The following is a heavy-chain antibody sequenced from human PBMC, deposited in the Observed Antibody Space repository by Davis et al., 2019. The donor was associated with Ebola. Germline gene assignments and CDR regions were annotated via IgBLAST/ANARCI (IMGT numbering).Heavy chain of an antibody. D-gene: IGHD3-16*02. Sequence: MPSETLSLTCTVSGGSISSYYWSWIRQPPGKGLEWIGYIYYSGSTNYNPSLKSRVTISVDTSKNQFSLKLSSVTAADTAVYYCARGHRVMITFGGVIVENWFDPWGQGTLVTVSS. V-gene: IGHV4-59*12. CDR3: ARGHRVMITFGGVIVENWFDP. CDR1: GGSISSYY. CDR2: IYYSGST. J-gene: IGHJ5*02.